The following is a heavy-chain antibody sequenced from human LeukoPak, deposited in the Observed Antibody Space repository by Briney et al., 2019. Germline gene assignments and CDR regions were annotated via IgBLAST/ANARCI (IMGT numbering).Heavy chain of an antibody. V-gene: IGHV3-48*02. CDR1: GFTFSRYS. D-gene: IGHD4-23*01. CDR3: AREDGGKADI. J-gene: IGHJ3*02. Sequence: GGSLRLSCAASGFTFSRYSMNWVRQAPGKGLEWVSYISSSNNTIDYADSVKGRFSISRDSAKNSLYLQMKSLRDEDTAVYYCAREDGGKADIWGQGTMVTVSS. CDR2: ISSSNNTI.